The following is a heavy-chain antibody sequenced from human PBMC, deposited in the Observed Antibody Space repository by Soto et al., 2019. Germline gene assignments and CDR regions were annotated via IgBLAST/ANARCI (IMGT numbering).Heavy chain of an antibody. V-gene: IGHV3-23*01. D-gene: IGHD3-10*01. Sequence: PGGSLRLSCAASGFTFSSYAMSWVRQAPGKGLEWVSAISGSGGSTYYADSVKGRFTISRDNSKNTLYLQMNSLRAEDTAVYYCASPYYYGSGWGQTFDYWGQGTLVTVSS. CDR2: ISGSGGST. J-gene: IGHJ4*02. CDR3: ASPYYYGSGWGQTFDY. CDR1: GFTFSSYA.